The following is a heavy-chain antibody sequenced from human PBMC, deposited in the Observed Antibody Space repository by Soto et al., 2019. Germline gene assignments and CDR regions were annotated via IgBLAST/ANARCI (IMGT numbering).Heavy chain of an antibody. V-gene: IGHV5-51*01. D-gene: IGHD2-2*01. J-gene: IGHJ6*02. Sequence: GESLKISCKGSGYSFTSYWIGWVRQMPGKGLEWMGIIYPGDSDTRYSPSFQGQVTISADKSISTAYLQWSSLKASDTAMYYCASTSGVVVPAATHYYYYGMDVWGQGPMGTVSS. CDR1: GYSFTSYW. CDR3: ASTSGVVVPAATHYYYYGMDV. CDR2: IYPGDSDT.